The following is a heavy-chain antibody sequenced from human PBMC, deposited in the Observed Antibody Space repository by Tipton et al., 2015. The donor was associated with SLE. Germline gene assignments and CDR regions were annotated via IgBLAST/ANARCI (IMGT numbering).Heavy chain of an antibody. CDR3: ARGVSSRNIVVVPAAIPTGWFDP. CDR1: GGSISSYY. Sequence: LRLSCTVSGGSISSYYWSWIRQPPGKGLEWIGYIHYSGSTNYNPSLKSRVTISVDTSKNQFSLKLSSVTAADTAVYYCARGVSSRNIVVVPAAIPTGWFDPWGQGTLVTVSS. V-gene: IGHV4-59*01. J-gene: IGHJ5*02. CDR2: IHYSGST. D-gene: IGHD2-2*01.